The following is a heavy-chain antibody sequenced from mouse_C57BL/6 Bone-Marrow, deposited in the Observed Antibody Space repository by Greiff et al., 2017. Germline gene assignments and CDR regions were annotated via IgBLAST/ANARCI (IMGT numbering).Heavy chain of an antibody. J-gene: IGHJ3*01. CDR1: GYTFTSYG. CDR3: ARGDYSHKGFAY. D-gene: IGHD2-12*01. Sequence: QVQLQQSGAELARPGASVKLSCKASGYTFTSYGISWVKQRTGQGLEWIGEIYPRSGNTYYNEKFKGKATLTADKSSSTAYMELRSLTSEDSAVYFCARGDYSHKGFAYWGQGTLVTVSA. V-gene: IGHV1-81*01. CDR2: IYPRSGNT.